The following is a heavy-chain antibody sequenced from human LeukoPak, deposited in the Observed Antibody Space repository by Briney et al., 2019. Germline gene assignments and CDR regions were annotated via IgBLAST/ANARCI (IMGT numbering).Heavy chain of an antibody. V-gene: IGHV4-34*09. D-gene: IGHD3-10*01. Sequence: SETLSLTCAVYGGSFSGYYWSWIRQPPGKGLEWIGEINHSGSTNYNPSLKSRVTISVDTSRNQFSLKLSSVTAADTAVYYCARAITSPYFDYWGQGTLVTVSS. J-gene: IGHJ4*02. CDR2: INHSGST. CDR3: ARAITSPYFDY. CDR1: GGSFSGYY.